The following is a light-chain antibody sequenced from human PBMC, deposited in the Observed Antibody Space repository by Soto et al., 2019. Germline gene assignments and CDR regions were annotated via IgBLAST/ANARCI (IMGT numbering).Light chain of an antibody. CDR2: AAS. CDR1: QSISRY. J-gene: IGKJ1*01. Sequence: DLQMTQSPSSLSASIGDRVTITCRASQSISRYLNWYQQKPGKVPKLLIYAASTLQSGVPSRFSGSGSGTDFTLTISSLQPEDVATYYCQKYNSAPRTFGQGTKVEIK. CDR3: QKYNSAPRT. V-gene: IGKV1-27*01.